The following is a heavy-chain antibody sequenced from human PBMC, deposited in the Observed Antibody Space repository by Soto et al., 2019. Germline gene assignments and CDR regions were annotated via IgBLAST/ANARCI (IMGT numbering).Heavy chain of an antibody. CDR1: GGSISSSSYY. CDR2: IYYSGST. V-gene: IGHV4-39*01. J-gene: IGHJ4*02. CDR3: ATSGYSGYDYYFDY. Sequence: QLQLQESGPGLVKPSETLSLTCTVSGGSISSSSYYWGWIRQPPGKGLEWIGSIYYSGSTYYNPSLKSRVTISVDTSKNQFSLKLSSVTAADTAVYYCATSGYSGYDYYFDYWGQGTLVTVSS. D-gene: IGHD5-12*01.